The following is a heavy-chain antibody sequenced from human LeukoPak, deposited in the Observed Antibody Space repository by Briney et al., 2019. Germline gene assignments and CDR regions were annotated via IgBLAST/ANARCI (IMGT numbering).Heavy chain of an antibody. Sequence: GGSLRLSCAASGFTFSNYGMHWVRQAPGKGLEWVAFIRHDEDTQYYSDSVKGRFTISRDNSKSTLNLQMYSLRADDTAVYYCAKVVGGWQYIDYWGQGTLVTVSS. CDR1: GFTFSNYG. D-gene: IGHD6-19*01. CDR2: IRHDEDTQ. V-gene: IGHV3-30*02. CDR3: AKVVGGWQYIDY. J-gene: IGHJ4*02.